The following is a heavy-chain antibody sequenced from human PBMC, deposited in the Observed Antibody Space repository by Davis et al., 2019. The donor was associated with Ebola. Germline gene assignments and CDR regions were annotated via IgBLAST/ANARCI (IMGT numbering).Heavy chain of an antibody. Sequence: PSETLSLTCTVSGGSISSYYWSWIRQPPGKGLEWIGYIYYSGSTNYNPSLKSRVTISVDTSKNQFSLKLSSVTAADTAVYYCARFGNAATYYYGMDVWGQGTTVTVSS. CDR3: ARFGNAATYYYGMDV. V-gene: IGHV4-59*01. CDR1: GGSISSYY. J-gene: IGHJ6*02. D-gene: IGHD1-1*01. CDR2: IYYSGST.